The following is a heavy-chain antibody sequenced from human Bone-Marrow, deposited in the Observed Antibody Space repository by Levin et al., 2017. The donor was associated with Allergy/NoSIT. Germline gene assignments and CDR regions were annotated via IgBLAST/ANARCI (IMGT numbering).Heavy chain of an antibody. CDR2: INHSGST. Sequence: SQTLSLTCAVYGGSFSGSYWSWIRQPPGKGLEWIGEINHSGSTNYNPSLKSRVTISVDTSKNLFSLKLSSVTAADTAVYYCARGIAAAGTAFFDYWGQGTLVTVSS. CDR3: ARGIAAAGTAFFDY. V-gene: IGHV4-34*01. J-gene: IGHJ4*02. D-gene: IGHD6-13*01. CDR1: GGSFSGSY.